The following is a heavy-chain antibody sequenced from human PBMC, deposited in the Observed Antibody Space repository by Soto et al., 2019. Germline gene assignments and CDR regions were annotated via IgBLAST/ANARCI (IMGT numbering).Heavy chain of an antibody. Sequence: SETLSLTCTVSGVSITSHYWSWIRQSPGKGLEWIAYMHHSGSTNYNPSLKSRVTVSIDTSKSQVSLRLSSVTAADTAVYYCASLKTYYYYGMDVWGQGTTVT. J-gene: IGHJ6*02. CDR2: MHHSGST. CDR3: ASLKTYYYYGMDV. CDR1: GVSITSHY. V-gene: IGHV4-59*11.